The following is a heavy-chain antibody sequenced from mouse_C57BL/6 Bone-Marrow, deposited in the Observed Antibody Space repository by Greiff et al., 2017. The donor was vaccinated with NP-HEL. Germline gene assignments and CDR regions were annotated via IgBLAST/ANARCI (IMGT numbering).Heavy chain of an antibody. CDR3: ARRLLDDGSSYGYAMDD. Sequence: VQLVETGPELVKPGASVKISCKASGYAFSSSWMNWVKQRPGKGLEWIGRLYPGHGDTNYTGQFPGHATLTADKSSRTAYMQLSSLTSEDSAVYFCARRLLDDGSSYGYAMDDWGQGTSVTVSA. J-gene: IGHJ4*01. CDR1: GYAFSSSW. D-gene: IGHD1-1*01. CDR2: LYPGHGDT. V-gene: IGHV1-82*01.